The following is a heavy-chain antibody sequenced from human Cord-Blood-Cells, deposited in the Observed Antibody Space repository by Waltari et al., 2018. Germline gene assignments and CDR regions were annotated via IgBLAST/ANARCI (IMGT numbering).Heavy chain of an antibody. CDR1: GYTFTGYY. CDR3: ARYSDYGYFDL. CDR2: INPNSGGT. V-gene: IGHV1-2*06. J-gene: IGHJ2*01. Sequence: QVQMVQSGAEVKKPGASVQVSCKASGYTFTGYYMHWVRQAPGQWPERMGRINPNSGGTNYAQKFQGRVTMTRDTSISTAYIELSRLRSDDTAVYYCARYSDYGYFDLWDRGTLVTVSS. D-gene: IGHD4-4*01.